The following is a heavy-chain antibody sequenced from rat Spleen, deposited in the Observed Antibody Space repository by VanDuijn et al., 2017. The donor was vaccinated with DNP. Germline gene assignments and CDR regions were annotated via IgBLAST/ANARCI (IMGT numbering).Heavy chain of an antibody. D-gene: IGHD1-12*02. CDR2: ITSDGGRT. V-gene: IGHV5-58*01. CDR3: ANYNYYDGTY. CDR1: GFTFSSYW. Sequence: EVQLVETGGGLVQPGRSLKLSCVASGFTFSSYWMYWVRQTPGEGLEWIASITSDGGRTYYPDSVKGRFTISRDNAENTVYLQMNSLRSEDTATYYCANYNYYDGTYWGQGVMVTVSS. J-gene: IGHJ2*01.